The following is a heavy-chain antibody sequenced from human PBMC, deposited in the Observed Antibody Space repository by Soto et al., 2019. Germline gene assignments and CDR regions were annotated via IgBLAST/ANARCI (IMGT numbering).Heavy chain of an antibody. Sequence: DSVKVSCKASGYTFTSYDINWVRQATGQGLEWMGWMNPNSGNTGYAQKFQGRVTMTRNTSISTAYMELSSLRSEDTAVYYCARGHNWTAPYYFDYRGQATLVTVSS. CDR1: GYTFTSYD. CDR2: MNPNSGNT. V-gene: IGHV1-8*01. J-gene: IGHJ4*02. D-gene: IGHD1-20*01. CDR3: ARGHNWTAPYYFDY.